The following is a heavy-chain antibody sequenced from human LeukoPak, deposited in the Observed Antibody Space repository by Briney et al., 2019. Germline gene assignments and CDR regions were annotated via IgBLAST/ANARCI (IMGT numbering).Heavy chain of an antibody. Sequence: PGGSLRLSCAASGFTFSSYAMHWVRQAPGKGLEWVAVISYDGSNKYYADSVKGRFTISRDNSKNTLYLQMNSLRAEDTAVYYCARDTAVSDFDYWGRGTLVTVSS. CDR3: ARDTAVSDFDY. V-gene: IGHV3-30*04. J-gene: IGHJ4*02. CDR2: ISYDGSNK. D-gene: IGHD4-23*01. CDR1: GFTFSSYA.